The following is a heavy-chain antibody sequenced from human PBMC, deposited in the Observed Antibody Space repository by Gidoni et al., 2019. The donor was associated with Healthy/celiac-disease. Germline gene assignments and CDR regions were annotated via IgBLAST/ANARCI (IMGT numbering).Heavy chain of an antibody. V-gene: IGHV4-34*01. D-gene: IGHD2-2*01. J-gene: IGHJ5*02. CDR1: GGSFSGYY. CDR3: ARGIHEGYCSSTSCLNWFDP. Sequence: QVQLQQWGAGLLKPSETLSLTFAVYGGSFSGYYWSWIRQPPGKGLEWIGEINHSGSTNYNPSLKSRVTISVDTSKNQFSLKLSSVTAADTAVYYCARGIHEGYCSSTSCLNWFDPWGQGTLVTVSS. CDR2: INHSGST.